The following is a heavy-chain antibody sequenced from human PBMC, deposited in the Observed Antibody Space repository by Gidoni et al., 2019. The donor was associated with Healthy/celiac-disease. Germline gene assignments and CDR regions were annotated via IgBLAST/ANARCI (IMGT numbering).Heavy chain of an antibody. V-gene: IGHV4-59*01. CDR1: GGSISSYY. J-gene: IGHJ5*02. CDR2: IYYSGST. Sequence: QVQLQASGPGLVKPSETLSLTCPVPGGSISSYYWSWIRQPPGKGLEWIGYIYYSGSTNYNPSLKSRVTISVDTSKNQFSLKLSSVTAADTAVYYCARLTDGYPNGVAYWFDPWGQGTLVTVSS. D-gene: IGHD5-12*01. CDR3: ARLTDGYPNGVAYWFDP.